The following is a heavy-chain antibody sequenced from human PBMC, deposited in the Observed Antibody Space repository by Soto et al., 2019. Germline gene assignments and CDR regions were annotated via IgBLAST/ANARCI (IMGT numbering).Heavy chain of an antibody. D-gene: IGHD2-2*01. Sequence: ASVKVSCKTSGYTFTSYGISWVRQAPGQGLEWMGWISTNKGNTNYAQKLQGRVTMTTDTSTSTAYMELRSLRSDDTAVYYCARLMGGIVVVPAAVDYWGQGTLVTVSS. CDR1: GYTFTSYG. J-gene: IGHJ4*02. V-gene: IGHV1-18*01. CDR3: ARLMGGIVVVPAAVDY. CDR2: ISTNKGNT.